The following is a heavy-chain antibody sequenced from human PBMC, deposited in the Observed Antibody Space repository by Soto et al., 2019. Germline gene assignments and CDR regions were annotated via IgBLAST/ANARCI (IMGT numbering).Heavy chain of an antibody. CDR2: ISGSGGST. D-gene: IGHD3-22*01. CDR3: AKDRASGPRITMIVVVITSGAFDI. Sequence: PGGSLRLSCAASGFTFSSYAMSWVRQAPGKGLEWVSAISGSGGSTYYADSVKGRFTISRDNSKNTLYLQMSSLRAEDTAVYYCAKDRASGPRITMIVVVITSGAFDIWGQGTMVTVSS. J-gene: IGHJ3*02. CDR1: GFTFSSYA. V-gene: IGHV3-23*01.